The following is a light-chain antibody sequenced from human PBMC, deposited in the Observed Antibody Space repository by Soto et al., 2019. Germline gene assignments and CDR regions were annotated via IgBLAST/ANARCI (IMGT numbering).Light chain of an antibody. CDR2: AAS. V-gene: IGKV1-17*01. CDR3: LQHNSYPFT. Sequence: DIQMTQSPSSLSASVGDRVTITCPSSQGISNDLGWYQEKPGKAPKRLIYAASSLQCGVPSRFSGSGSGTDFTLTIRSLQPEYCGTYYCLQHNSYPFTFGPGTKVDSK. J-gene: IGKJ3*01. CDR1: QGISND.